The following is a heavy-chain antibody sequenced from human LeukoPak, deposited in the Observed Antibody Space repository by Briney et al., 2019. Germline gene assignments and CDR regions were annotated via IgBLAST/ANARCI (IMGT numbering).Heavy chain of an antibody. D-gene: IGHD3-9*01. V-gene: IGHV1-2*02. CDR2: INPNSGGT. CDR1: GYTFTGYY. CDR3: ARDQAKEYYDILTGYLQPFDP. J-gene: IGHJ5*02. Sequence: ASVKVSCKASGYTFTGYYMHWVRQAPGQGLEWMGWINPNSGGTNYAQKFQGRVTMTRDTSLSTAYMELSRLRSDDTAVYYCARDQAKEYYDILTGYLQPFDPWGQGTLVTVSS.